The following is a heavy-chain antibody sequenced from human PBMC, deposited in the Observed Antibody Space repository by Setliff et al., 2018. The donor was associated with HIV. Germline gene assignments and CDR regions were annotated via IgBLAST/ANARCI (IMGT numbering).Heavy chain of an antibody. V-gene: IGHV4-34*01. J-gene: IGHJ4*02. CDR1: GGSFSGYY. Sequence: SETLSLTCAVYGGSFSGYYWGWIRQSPGKGLEWIGYIYHRGSTYYNPSLKSRVTISVDTSKNQFSLKLSSVTAADTAVYYCARRSGWSEDYWGQGTLVTVSS. D-gene: IGHD6-19*01. CDR3: ARRSGWSEDY. CDR2: IYHRGST.